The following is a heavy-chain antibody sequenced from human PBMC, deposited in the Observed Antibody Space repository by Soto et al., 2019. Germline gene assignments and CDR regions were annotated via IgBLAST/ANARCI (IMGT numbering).Heavy chain of an antibody. V-gene: IGHV1-18*01. D-gene: IGHD6-13*01. CDR1: GYTFTSYG. CDR2: ISAYNGNT. J-gene: IGHJ5*02. CDR3: ARAPRSSWYAP. Sequence: QVQLVQSGAEVKKPGASVKVSCKASGYTFTSYGISWVRQAPGQGLEWMGWISAYNGNTNYAQKLQGRVTMTTDTSTSTASMELRSLRSDDTAEDHCARAPRSSWYAPWGQGTLVTVSS.